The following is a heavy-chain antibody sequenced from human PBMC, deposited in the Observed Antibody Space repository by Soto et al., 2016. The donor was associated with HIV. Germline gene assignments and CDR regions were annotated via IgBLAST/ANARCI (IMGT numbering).Heavy chain of an antibody. CDR1: GYTFTGYY. CDR3: ARDPYSTEPTPGGFDY. CDR2: INPNSGGT. D-gene: IGHD4-17*01. V-gene: IGHV1-2*02. J-gene: IGHJ4*02. Sequence: QVQLVQSGAEVKKPGASVKVSCKASGYTFTGYYMHWVRQAPGQGLEWMGWINPNSGGTNYAQKFQGRVTMTRDTSISTAYMELSRLRSDDTAVYYCARDPYSTEPTPGGFDYWGQGTLVTVSS.